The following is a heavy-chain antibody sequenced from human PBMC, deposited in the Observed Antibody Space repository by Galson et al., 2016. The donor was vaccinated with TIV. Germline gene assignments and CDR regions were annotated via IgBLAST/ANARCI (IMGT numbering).Heavy chain of an antibody. V-gene: IGHV3-66*02. D-gene: IGHD2-8*01. CDR3: ARDRVMDATYYYYYYGMDV. J-gene: IGHJ6*02. CDR1: GLSVSINH. Sequence: SLRLSCAASGLSVSINHMTWVRQAPGKGLEWVSLISDGGNTYYPDSVKGRFTISRDNSKNTLYLQMNSLRVEDTAVYYCARDRVMDATYYYYYYGMDVWGQGTAVTVSS. CDR2: ISDGGNT.